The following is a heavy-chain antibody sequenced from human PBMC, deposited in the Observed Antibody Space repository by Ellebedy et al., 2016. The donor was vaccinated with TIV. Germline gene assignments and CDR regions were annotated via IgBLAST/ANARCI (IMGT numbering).Heavy chain of an antibody. CDR2: ISHDGSDK. J-gene: IGHJ4*02. V-gene: IGHV3-30*03. CDR1: GVSVSSHG. D-gene: IGHD5-24*01. CDR3: ATTQMGNGYNEVYFGH. Sequence: GESLKISCEASGVSVSSHGMHWVRRAPGKGLQWVAVISHDGSDKIYADSVRGRFTISRDNSKNTLDLQMDSLRAEDTAMYYCATTQMGNGYNEVYFGHWGQGTLVTVS.